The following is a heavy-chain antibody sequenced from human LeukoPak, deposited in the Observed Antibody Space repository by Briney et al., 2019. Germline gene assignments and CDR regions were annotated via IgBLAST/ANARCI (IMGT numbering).Heavy chain of an antibody. CDR2: INPNSGGT. D-gene: IGHD1-7*01. J-gene: IGHJ4*02. V-gene: IGHV1-2*02. CDR3: ARTGITGTTFLDY. Sequence: ASVKVSCKASGYTFTGYYMHWERQAPGQGLEWMGWINPNSGGTNYAQKFQGRVTMTRDTSISTAYMELSRLRSDDTAVYYCARTGITGTTFLDYWGQGTLVTVSS. CDR1: GYTFTGYY.